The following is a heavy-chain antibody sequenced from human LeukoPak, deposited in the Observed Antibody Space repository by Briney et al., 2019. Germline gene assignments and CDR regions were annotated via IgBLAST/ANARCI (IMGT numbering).Heavy chain of an antibody. Sequence: ASVKVSCKASGYTFTGYYMHWVRQAPGQGLEWMGWISPNSGGTNYAQKFQGRVTMTRDTSISTAYMELSRLRSDDTAVYYCVRRGPYSGSYPIDYWGQGTLVTVSS. V-gene: IGHV1-2*02. J-gene: IGHJ4*02. CDR1: GYTFTGYY. CDR3: VRRGPYSGSYPIDY. CDR2: ISPNSGGT. D-gene: IGHD1-26*01.